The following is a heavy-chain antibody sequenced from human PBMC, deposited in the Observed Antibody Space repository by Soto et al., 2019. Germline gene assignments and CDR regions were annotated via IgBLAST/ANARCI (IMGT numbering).Heavy chain of an antibody. V-gene: IGHV4-39*01. J-gene: IGHJ3*02. CDR1: GGSISSSSYY. CDR3: ARQFATYSGYDFFPALRPRAHAFDI. D-gene: IGHD5-12*01. CDR2: IYYSGST. Sequence: QLQLQESGPGLVKPSETLSLTCTVSGGSISSSSYYRGWIRQPPGKGLEWIGSIYYSGSTYYNPSLKSRVTISVDTSKNQFSLKLSSVTAADTAVYYCARQFATYSGYDFFPALRPRAHAFDIWGQGTMVTVSS.